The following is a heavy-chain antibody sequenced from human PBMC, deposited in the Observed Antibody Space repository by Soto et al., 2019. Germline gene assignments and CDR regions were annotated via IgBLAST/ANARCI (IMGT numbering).Heavy chain of an antibody. D-gene: IGHD3-9*01. V-gene: IGHV4-4*02. CDR1: GGSISSSNW. Sequence: PSETLSLTCAVSGGSISSSNWWSWVRHPPGKGLEWIGEIYHSGSTNYNPSLKSRVTISVDKSKNQFSLKLSSVTAADTAVYYCARHYDILTGYYWAWFDPWGQGTLVTVSS. CDR2: IYHSGST. CDR3: ARHYDILTGYYWAWFDP. J-gene: IGHJ5*02.